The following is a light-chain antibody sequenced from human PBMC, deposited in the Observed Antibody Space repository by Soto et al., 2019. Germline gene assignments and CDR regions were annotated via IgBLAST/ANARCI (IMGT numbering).Light chain of an antibody. CDR1: QSVSSY. J-gene: IGKJ2*01. CDR3: QQYNIWPYT. CDR2: DTS. V-gene: IGKV3-15*01. Sequence: EIVMTQSPATRSVSPGERATLSCRASQSVSSYLAWYQQKPRQAPRLLIYDTSTRATGIPARFSGSGSGTDFTLTISSLQSEDFAIYYCQQYNIWPYTFGQGTLLEIK.